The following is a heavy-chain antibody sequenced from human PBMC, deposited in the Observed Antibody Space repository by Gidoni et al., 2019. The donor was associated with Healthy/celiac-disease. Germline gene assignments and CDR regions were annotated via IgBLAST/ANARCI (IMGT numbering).Heavy chain of an antibody. CDR3: AKGPYDILTGPSHQFDY. Sequence: EVQLLESGGGLVQPGGSLRLSCGAPGFTFSSSAMSWVRQAPGKGLECVSAISGSGGSTYYADSVKGRFTISRDNSKNTLYLQMNSLRAEDTAVYYCAKGPYDILTGPSHQFDYWGQGTLVTVSS. CDR1: GFTFSSSA. V-gene: IGHV3-23*01. D-gene: IGHD3-9*01. J-gene: IGHJ4*02. CDR2: ISGSGGST.